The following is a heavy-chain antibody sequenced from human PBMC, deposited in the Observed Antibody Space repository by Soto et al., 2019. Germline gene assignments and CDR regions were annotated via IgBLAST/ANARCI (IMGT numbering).Heavy chain of an antibody. CDR3: ATPRTILAPTFDT. CDR1: GGSVSSGFYY. CDR2: IYHSANT. D-gene: IGHD3-3*01. V-gene: IGHV4-61*01. Sequence: QVQMQESGPGLVTPSETLSLTCTVSGGSVSSGFYYWSWIRKPPGKGLEWIGYIYHSANTNYNPSLKSRVIISVEKSKSQFSLRLSSLTAADTHVYYRATPRTILAPTFDTWGQGMLVTVAA. J-gene: IGHJ4*02.